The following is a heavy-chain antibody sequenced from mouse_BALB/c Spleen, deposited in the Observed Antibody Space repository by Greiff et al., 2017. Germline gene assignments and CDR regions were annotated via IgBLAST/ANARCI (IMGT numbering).Heavy chain of an antibody. CDR1: GFTFTDYY. Sequence: EVMLVESGGGLVQPGGSLRLSCATSGFTFTDYYMSWVRQPPGKALEWLGFIRNKANGYTTEYSASVKGRFTISRDNSQSILYLQMNTLRAEDSAEYSCARWHYSSSPWYFDVWGAGTTVTVSA. D-gene: IGHD1-1*01. CDR3: ARWHYSSSPWYFDV. V-gene: IGHV7-3*02. CDR2: IRNKANGYTT. J-gene: IGHJ1*01.